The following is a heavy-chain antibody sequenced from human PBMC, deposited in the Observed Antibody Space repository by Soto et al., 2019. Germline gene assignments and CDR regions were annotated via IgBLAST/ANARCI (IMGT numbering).Heavy chain of an antibody. D-gene: IGHD3-9*01. CDR2: IYPGDSDT. CDR3: ARREDDILTGRPLYGMDV. V-gene: IGHV5-51*01. CDR1: GYSFTSYW. Sequence: GESLKISCKGSGYSFTSYWIGWVRQMPGKGLEWMGIIYPGDSDTRYSPSFQGQVTISADKSISTAYLQWSSLKASDTAMYYCARREDDILTGRPLYGMDVWGQGTTVTGSS. J-gene: IGHJ6*02.